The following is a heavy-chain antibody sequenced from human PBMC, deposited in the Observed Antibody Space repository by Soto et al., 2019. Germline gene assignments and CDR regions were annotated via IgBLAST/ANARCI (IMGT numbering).Heavy chain of an antibody. J-gene: IGHJ6*02. V-gene: IGHV5-51*01. CDR2: IYPGDSDT. D-gene: IGHD6-13*01. CDR1: GYSFTSYW. CDR3: WRTASAGKYYYGVDV. Sequence: PGESLKISCKGSGYSFTSYWIGWVRQMPGKGLEWMGIIYPGDSDTRYSPSFQGQVTISADKSISTAYLQWSSLKASDTAIYYCWRTASAGKYYYGVDVWGQGTTVTVSS.